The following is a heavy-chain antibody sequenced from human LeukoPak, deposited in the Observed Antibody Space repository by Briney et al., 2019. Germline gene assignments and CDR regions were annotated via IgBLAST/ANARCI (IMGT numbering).Heavy chain of an antibody. D-gene: IGHD5-18*01. J-gene: IGHJ6*02. CDR1: GFTFSSYA. V-gene: IGHV3-30*04. CDR2: ISYDGRNK. Sequence: GGSLRLSCAASGFTFSSYAMHWVRQAPGKGLEWVAVISYDGRNKNYADSVKGRFTISRDNSKNTLYLQMNSLRAEDTAVYYCARAVDTAMIPETSMDVWGQGTTVTVSS. CDR3: ARAVDTAMIPETSMDV.